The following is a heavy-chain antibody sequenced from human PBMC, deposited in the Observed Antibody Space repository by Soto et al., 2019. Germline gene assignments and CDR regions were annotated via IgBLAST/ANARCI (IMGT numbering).Heavy chain of an antibody. Sequence: QVQLQESGPGLVKPSQTLSLTCTVSGGSMNSGGYCWSWIRQHPGEGLEWIGCIYYGGNTYYNPSLKSRVILSVDTSKNQFSLKMPSVAAAAAALYYCESGILVWGQGPPITVSS. J-gene: IGHJ1*01. CDR3: ESGILV. CDR2: IYYGGNT. CDR1: GGSMNSGGYC. V-gene: IGHV4-31*03. D-gene: IGHD2-15*01.